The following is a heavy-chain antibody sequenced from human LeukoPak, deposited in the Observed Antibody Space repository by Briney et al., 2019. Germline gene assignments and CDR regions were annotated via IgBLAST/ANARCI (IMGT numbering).Heavy chain of an antibody. CDR3: ARIIPLNYYDSSGYYPKPGYFQH. V-gene: IGHV4-38-2*01. J-gene: IGHJ1*01. Sequence: PSEXXSLTCAVSGYSISSGYYWGWMRQPPGKGLEWIGSIYHSGSTYYNRSLKRRVTISVDTYKNQFSLKLSSVTAADTAVYYCARIIPLNYYDSSGYYPKPGYFQHWGQGTLVTVSS. CDR1: GYSISSGYY. CDR2: IYHSGST. D-gene: IGHD3-22*01.